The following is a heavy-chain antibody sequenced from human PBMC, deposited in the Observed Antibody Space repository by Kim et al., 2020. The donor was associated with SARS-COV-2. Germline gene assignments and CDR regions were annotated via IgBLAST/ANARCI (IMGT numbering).Heavy chain of an antibody. Sequence: YADSLKGRFTISRDNSTNTLYLQMNSLRAEDTAVYYCARGGGRGRAALDYWGQGTLVTVSS. CDR3: ARGGGRGRAALDY. J-gene: IGHJ4*02. V-gene: IGHV3-33*01. D-gene: IGHD2-15*01.